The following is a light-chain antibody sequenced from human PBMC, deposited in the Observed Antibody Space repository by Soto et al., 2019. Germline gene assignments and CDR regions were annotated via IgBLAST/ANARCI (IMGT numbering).Light chain of an antibody. CDR2: DNN. J-gene: IGLJ2*01. CDR1: TSNIGAPYD. V-gene: IGLV1-51*01. CDR3: ATWDGSLPGEV. Sequence: QSVLTQPPSVSGAPGQRVSISCTGSTSNIGAPYDVHWYQHLPGTAPKLLIYDNNKRPSGIPDRFSGSKSGTSGTLDITGLQTGDEADYYCATWDGSLPGEVFGGGTKLTVL.